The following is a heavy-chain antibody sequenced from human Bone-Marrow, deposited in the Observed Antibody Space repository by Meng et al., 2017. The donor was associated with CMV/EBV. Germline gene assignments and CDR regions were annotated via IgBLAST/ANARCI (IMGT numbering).Heavy chain of an antibody. CDR1: GDSIKNINYY. V-gene: IGHV4-39*07. D-gene: IGHD6-13*01. CDR2: VYHNGDT. CDR3: ARVAYSSSWYRRVDWFDP. Sequence: SETLSLTCTVSGDSIKNINYYWGWIRQSPGKGLEWILTVYHNGDTWYNPSLKSRVTISVATSKNQFSLNLKSVTASDTAVYYCARVAYSSSWYRRVDWFDPWGQGTLVTVAS. J-gene: IGHJ5*02.